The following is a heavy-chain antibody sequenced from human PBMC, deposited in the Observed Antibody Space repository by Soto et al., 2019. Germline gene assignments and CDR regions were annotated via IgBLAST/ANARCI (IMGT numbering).Heavy chain of an antibody. Sequence: PSETLSLTCTVSGDSISSGFYYWTWIRLTPGKGLEWIGYTFHSGATYFNSSLEGRVSISVDTSKNQFFLKLTSVTAADTAVYYCARGGHVGSATSCCHNFWGQGTLVTVSS. J-gene: IGHJ4*02. V-gene: IGHV4-30-4*01. CDR1: GDSISSGFYY. CDR3: ARGGHVGSATSCCHNF. CDR2: TFHSGAT. D-gene: IGHD2-2*01.